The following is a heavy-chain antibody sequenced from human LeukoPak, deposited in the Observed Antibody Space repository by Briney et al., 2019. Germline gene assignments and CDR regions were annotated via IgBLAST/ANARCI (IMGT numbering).Heavy chain of an antibody. V-gene: IGHV3-23*01. Sequence: GGSLRLSCAASGFTFSSYAMSWVRQAPGKGLEWVSAISGSGGSTYYADSVKGRFTISRDNSKNTLYLQMNSLRAEDTAVYYCAKGYFSDYYGSGSFQQSPDYWGQGTLVTVSS. CDR1: GFTFSSYA. J-gene: IGHJ4*02. CDR3: AKGYFSDYYGSGSFQQSPDY. D-gene: IGHD3-10*01. CDR2: ISGSGGST.